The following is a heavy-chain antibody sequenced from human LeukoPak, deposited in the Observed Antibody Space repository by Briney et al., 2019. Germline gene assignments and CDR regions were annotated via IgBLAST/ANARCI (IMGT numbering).Heavy chain of an antibody. Sequence: SETLSLTCTVSGGSISSYYWSWIRQPPGKGLEWIAYISDIGSINYNPSLKSRVTISLDTSKNQFSLKLSSVTAADAAVYYCAGHHPRNTVDFWGQGTLVTVSP. J-gene: IGHJ4*02. CDR2: ISDIGSI. D-gene: IGHD2/OR15-2a*01. CDR3: AGHHPRNTVDF. CDR1: GGSISSYY. V-gene: IGHV4-59*08.